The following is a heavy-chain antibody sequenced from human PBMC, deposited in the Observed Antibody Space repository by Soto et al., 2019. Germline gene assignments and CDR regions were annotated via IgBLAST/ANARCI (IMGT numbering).Heavy chain of an antibody. V-gene: IGHV4-31*03. J-gene: IGHJ4*02. Sequence: SETLSLTCTVSGGSISSGGYYWSWIRQHPGKGLEWIGYIYYSGSTYYNPSLKSRVTISVDTSKNQFSLKLSSVTAADTAVYYRARGPNSSGYYYAIDYWGQGTLVTVSS. CDR3: ARGPNSSGYYYAIDY. CDR1: GGSISSGGYY. D-gene: IGHD3-22*01. CDR2: IYYSGST.